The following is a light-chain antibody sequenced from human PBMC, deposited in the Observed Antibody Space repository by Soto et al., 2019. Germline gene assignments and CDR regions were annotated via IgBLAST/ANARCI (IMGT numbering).Light chain of an antibody. CDR3: EQYGSTPLT. J-gene: IGKJ4*01. CDR2: DAS. Sequence: EIVLTQSPGTLSLSPGERATLSCRASQSVGNNYLAWYQQKPGQAPRFLIYDASSRATGIPDRFSGSGSGTDFTLTISRLEPEDFAVYYCEQYGSTPLTFGGGTNVEIK. V-gene: IGKV3-20*01. CDR1: QSVGNNY.